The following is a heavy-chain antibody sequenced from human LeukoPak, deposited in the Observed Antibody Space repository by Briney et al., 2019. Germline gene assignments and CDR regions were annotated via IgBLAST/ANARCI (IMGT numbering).Heavy chain of an antibody. D-gene: IGHD3-22*01. V-gene: IGHV3-15*07. CDR1: GFTFSNAW. CDR2: IRSNSDGGTI. CDR3: ATDFYDST. Sequence: NPGGSLRLSCATSGFTFSNAWMNWVRQAPGKGLGWVGRIRSNSDGGTIDYAAPVKGRFTLSRDDSKTTLYLQMNSLQTEDTAVYYCATDFYDSTWGQGTLVTVSS. J-gene: IGHJ5*02.